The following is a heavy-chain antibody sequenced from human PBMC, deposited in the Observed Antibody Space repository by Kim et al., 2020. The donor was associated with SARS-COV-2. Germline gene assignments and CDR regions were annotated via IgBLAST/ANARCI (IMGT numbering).Heavy chain of an antibody. Sequence: SETLSLTCTVSGGSISSGSYYWSWIRQPAGKGLEWIGRIYTSGSTNYNPSLKSRVTISVDTSKNQFSLNLSSVTAADTAVYYCARDKGYYGGVYWFDPWGQGTLVTVSS. J-gene: IGHJ5*02. D-gene: IGHD3-10*01. V-gene: IGHV4-61*02. CDR3: ARDKGYYGGVYWFDP. CDR1: GGSISSGSYY. CDR2: IYTSGST.